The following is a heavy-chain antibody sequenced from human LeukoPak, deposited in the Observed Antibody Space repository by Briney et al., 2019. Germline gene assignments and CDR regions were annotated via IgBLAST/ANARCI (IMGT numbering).Heavy chain of an antibody. CDR1: GYTLTELS. D-gene: IGHD6-13*01. Sequence: GASVKVSCKVSGYTLTELSMHRVRQAPGKGLEWMGGFDPEDGETIYAQKFQGRVTMTEDTSTDTAYMELSSLRSEDTAVYYCATSGIAAAGAFDYWGQGTLVTVSS. V-gene: IGHV1-24*01. CDR2: FDPEDGET. CDR3: ATSGIAAAGAFDY. J-gene: IGHJ4*02.